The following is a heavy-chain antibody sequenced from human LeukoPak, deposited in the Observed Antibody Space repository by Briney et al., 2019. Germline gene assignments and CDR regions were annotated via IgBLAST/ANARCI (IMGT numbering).Heavy chain of an antibody. J-gene: IGHJ4*02. CDR2: ISSGGGGT. CDR3: ANLYGDSGLDY. D-gene: IGHD4-17*01. V-gene: IGHV3-48*01. CDR1: GLTFSSYS. Sequence: GGSLRLSCAASGLTFSSYSMNWVRQAPGKGLEWISYISSGGGGTYYADSVKGRFTISRDNSKNTLYLQMNSLRAEDTALYYCANLYGDSGLDYWGQGTLVTVSS.